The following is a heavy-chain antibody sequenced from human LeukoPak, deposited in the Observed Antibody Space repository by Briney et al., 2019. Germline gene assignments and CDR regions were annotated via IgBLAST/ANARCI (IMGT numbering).Heavy chain of an antibody. D-gene: IGHD3-10*01. CDR1: GGSISSSCYY. CDR2: IYYSGST. CDR3: ARAALLWSNHDIWFDP. V-gene: IGHV4-39*01. J-gene: IGHJ5*02. Sequence: PSETLSLTCTVSGGSISSSCYYWGWIRQPPGKGLEWIGSIYYSGSTYYNPSLKSRVTISVDTSKNQFSLKLSSVTAADTAVYYCARAALLWSNHDIWFDPWGQGTLVTVSS.